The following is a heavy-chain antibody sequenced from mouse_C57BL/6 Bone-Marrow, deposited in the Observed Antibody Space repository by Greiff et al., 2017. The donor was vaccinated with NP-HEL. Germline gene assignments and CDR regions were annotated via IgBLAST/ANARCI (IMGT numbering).Heavy chain of an antibody. CDR3: ARSSNYDWYFDV. CDR2: IYPGGGYT. V-gene: IGHV1-63*01. J-gene: IGHJ1*03. Sequence: VKLMESGAELVRPGTSVKMSCKASGYTFTNYWIGWAKQRPGHGLEWIGDIYPGGGYTNYNEKFKGKATLTADKSSSTAYMQFSSLTSEDSAIYYCARSSNYDWYFDVWGTGTTVTVSS. D-gene: IGHD2-5*01. CDR1: GYTFTNYW.